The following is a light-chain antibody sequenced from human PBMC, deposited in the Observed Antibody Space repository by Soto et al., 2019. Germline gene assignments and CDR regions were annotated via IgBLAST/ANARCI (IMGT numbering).Light chain of an antibody. CDR3: SAYSSTSTLEI. CDR2: EVT. CDR1: ASDIGGYNY. J-gene: IGLJ2*01. Sequence: QSALTQPASVCGSPGQSITISCTGTASDIGGYNYVSWYQQPPGKAPQLMIYEVTNRPSGISNRFSGSKSGNTASLTISGLQTEDEADYYCSAYSSTSTLEIFGGGTKLTVL. V-gene: IGLV2-14*01.